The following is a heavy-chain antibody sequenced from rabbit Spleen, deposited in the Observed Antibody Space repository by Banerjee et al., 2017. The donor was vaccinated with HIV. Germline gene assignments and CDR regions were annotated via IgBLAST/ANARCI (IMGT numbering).Heavy chain of an antibody. CDR1: GFSFSSGYY. CDR2: IYAGSSGNT. CDR3: ARWGGGINTYYSFHS. V-gene: IGHV1S40*01. Sequence: QSLEESGGDLVKPGASLTLTCTASGFSFSSGYYMCWVRQAPGKGLEWIACIYAGSSGNTWYASWAKGRFTISKTSSTTVTLQMTSLTVADTATYFCARWGGGINTYYSFHSWGPGTLVTVS. D-gene: IGHD1-1*01. J-gene: IGHJ6*02.